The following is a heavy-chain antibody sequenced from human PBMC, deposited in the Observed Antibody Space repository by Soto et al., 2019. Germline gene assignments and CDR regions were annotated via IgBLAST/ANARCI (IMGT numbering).Heavy chain of an antibody. D-gene: IGHD2-15*01. J-gene: IGHJ6*02. CDR1: GDSVGNGPYY. Sequence: QVRLQESGPGLVKPSETLSRSCLVSGDSVGNGPYYWSWIRQSPGEGLEWIAYIYYSGSTNVNPSLESRVNISIDMSRNQFFLELRSVTAADAAVYFCARVGSSCHSGGCYYYSGLGVWCQGTTVAISS. V-gene: IGHV4-61*01. CDR2: IYYSGST. CDR3: ARVGSSCHSGGCYYYSGLGV.